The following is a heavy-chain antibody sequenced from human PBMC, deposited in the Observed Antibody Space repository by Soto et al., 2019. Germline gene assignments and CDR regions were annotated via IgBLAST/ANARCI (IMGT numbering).Heavy chain of an antibody. CDR3: ARDSGDGSGASVNHYLDY. Sequence: GGSLRLSCAASGFTFGSYWMTWVRQAPGQGLECLATIKMDASEKKNVDSVKGRFTMFTDNAKNSLYLQIDSLRAENTAVYYCARDSGDGSGASVNHYLDYWGHGTLVTVSS. D-gene: IGHD3-10*01. CDR2: IKMDASEK. V-gene: IGHV3-7*01. CDR1: GFTFGSYW. J-gene: IGHJ4*01.